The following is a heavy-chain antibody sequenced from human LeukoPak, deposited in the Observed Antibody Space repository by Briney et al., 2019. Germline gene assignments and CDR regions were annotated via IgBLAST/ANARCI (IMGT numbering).Heavy chain of an antibody. CDR3: ARTDPGGDLDAFDI. D-gene: IGHD4-17*01. CDR2: IYYSGST. CDR1: GGSISSYY. Sequence: PSETLSLTCTVSGGSISSYYWSWIRQPPGKGLEWIGYIYYSGSTNYNPSLKSRVTISVDTSKNQFSLKLSSVTAADTAVYYCARTDPGGDLDAFDIWGQGTMVTVSS. J-gene: IGHJ3*02. V-gene: IGHV4-59*01.